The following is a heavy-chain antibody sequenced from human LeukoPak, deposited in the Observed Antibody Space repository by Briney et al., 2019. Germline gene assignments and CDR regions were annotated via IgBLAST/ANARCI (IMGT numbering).Heavy chain of an antibody. CDR3: TRGVTETPYYDYVWGSYRQYYFDY. CDR2: INEDGSKK. V-gene: IGHV3-7*01. J-gene: IGHJ4*02. Sequence: GGSLRLSCAASGFTFSSYWMSWVRQAPGKGLEWVANINEDGSKKYYVDSVKGRLTISRDNAEKSLYLQMDSLRGEDTAVYYCTRGVTETPYYDYVWGSYRQYYFDYWGQGTLVTVSS. CDR1: GFTFSSYW. D-gene: IGHD3-16*02.